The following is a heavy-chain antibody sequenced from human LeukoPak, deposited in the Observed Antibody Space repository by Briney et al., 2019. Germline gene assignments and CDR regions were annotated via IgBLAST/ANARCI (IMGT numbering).Heavy chain of an antibody. CDR2: ISSSGSTI. CDR3: ARKLWSGECPLGP. D-gene: IGHD3-10*01. Sequence: GGSLRLSCAASGFTFSSYEMNWVRQAPGKGLEWVSYISSSGSTIYYADSVKGRFTISRDNAKNSLYLQMNSLRAEDTAVYYCARKLWSGECPLGPWGQGTLVTVSS. J-gene: IGHJ5*02. V-gene: IGHV3-48*03. CDR1: GFTFSSYE.